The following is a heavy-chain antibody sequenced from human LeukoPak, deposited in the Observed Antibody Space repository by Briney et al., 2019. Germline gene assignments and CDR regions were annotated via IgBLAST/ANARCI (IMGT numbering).Heavy chain of an antibody. CDR3: ARDLGLGGVTNWFDS. CDR2: INPSTSTT. J-gene: IGHJ5*01. V-gene: IGHV1-46*01. CDR1: GYTFTNYL. Sequence: ASVKVSCKASGYTFTNYLIHWVRQAPGQGLECLGVINPSTSTTSYAEKFQGRVTMTRDTSTSTVYMELSSLRSEDTAVYYCARDLGLGGVTNWFDSWGQGTLVTVSS. D-gene: IGHD3-16*01.